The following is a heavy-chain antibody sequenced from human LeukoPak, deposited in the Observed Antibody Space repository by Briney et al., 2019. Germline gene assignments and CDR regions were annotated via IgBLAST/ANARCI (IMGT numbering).Heavy chain of an antibody. J-gene: IGHJ3*02. Sequence: GGSLRLSCAASGFTFSGDAMHWVRQAPGKGLEWVAVIWYDGSNKYYADSVKGRFTISRDNSNNTLYLQMNSLRAEDTAVYYCAKPRGTFPTSSGAFDIWGQGTMVSVSS. CDR3: AKPRGTFPTSSGAFDI. CDR1: GFTFSGDA. CDR2: IWYDGSNK. V-gene: IGHV3-30*02.